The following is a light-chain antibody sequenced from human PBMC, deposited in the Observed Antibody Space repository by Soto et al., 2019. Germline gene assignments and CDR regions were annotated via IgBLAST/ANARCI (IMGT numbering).Light chain of an antibody. CDR3: QQYGSSTRT. CDR1: QSVMRY. J-gene: IGKJ5*01. V-gene: IGKV3-20*01. CDR2: DAS. Sequence: IVLTQSPGTLSLYQGDRATLSYRDSQSVMRYLAWYQQKPGQAPRLFIYDASYRETETPARFSGSGSGTEFTLTISRLEPEDFAVYYCQQYGSSTRTFGQGTRLEIK.